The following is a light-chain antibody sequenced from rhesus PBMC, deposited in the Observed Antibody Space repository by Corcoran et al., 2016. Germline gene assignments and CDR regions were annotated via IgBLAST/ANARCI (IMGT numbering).Light chain of an antibody. CDR1: QSVITR. Sequence: EIVMTQSPATLSLSPGESATFSCRASQSVITRLAWYQQKPGQAPRLLIYGASTRATGIPDRFSGSGSGTAFTLTISSLEPEDVAVFFCLQHTNWPHTFGQGTKVEIK. CDR2: GAS. J-gene: IGKJ2*01. V-gene: IGKV3-24*01. CDR3: LQHTNWPHT.